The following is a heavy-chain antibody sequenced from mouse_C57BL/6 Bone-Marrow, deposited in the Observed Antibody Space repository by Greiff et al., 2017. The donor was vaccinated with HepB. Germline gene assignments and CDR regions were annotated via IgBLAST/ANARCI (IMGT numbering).Heavy chain of an antibody. CDR2: IYPRSGNT. V-gene: IGHV1-81*01. CDR3: ARARDYYGSSPAWFAY. Sequence: VQLQESGAELARPGASVKLSCKASGYTFTSYGISWVKQRTGQGLEWIGEIYPRSGNTYYNEKFKGKATLTADKSSSTEYMELRSLTSEDTAVYFCARARDYYGSSPAWFAYWGQGTLVTVSA. J-gene: IGHJ3*01. CDR1: GYTFTSYG. D-gene: IGHD1-1*01.